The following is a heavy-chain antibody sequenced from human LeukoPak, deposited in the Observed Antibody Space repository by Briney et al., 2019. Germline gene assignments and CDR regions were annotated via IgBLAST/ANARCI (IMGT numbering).Heavy chain of an antibody. Sequence: ASAKVSCKASGYTFNTFDINWVRQATGQGPEWMGWVNPYNDKTVYAPKFQGRVSISSNNSITTAYMEFSGLKSDDTAVYYCARGRRLRGVTSRPIYYYYYMDVWGGGTTVTVSS. D-gene: IGHD3-10*01. CDR1: GYTFNTFD. CDR3: ARGRRLRGVTSRPIYYYYYMDV. V-gene: IGHV1-8*03. CDR2: VNPYNDKT. J-gene: IGHJ6*03.